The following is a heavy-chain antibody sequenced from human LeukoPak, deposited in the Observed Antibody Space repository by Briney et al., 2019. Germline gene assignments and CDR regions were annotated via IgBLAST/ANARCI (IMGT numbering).Heavy chain of an antibody. V-gene: IGHV3-30-3*01. CDR2: ISYDGSNK. D-gene: IGHD1-1*01. J-gene: IGHJ6*02. Sequence: GGSLRLSCAASGFTFSSYAMHWVRQAPGKGLEWVAVISYDGSNKYYADSVKGRFTISRDNSKNTLCLQMNSLRAEDTAVYYCARDEAQLERLPFVYYYYGMDVWGQGTTVTVSS. CDR3: ARDEAQLERLPFVYYYYGMDV. CDR1: GFTFSSYA.